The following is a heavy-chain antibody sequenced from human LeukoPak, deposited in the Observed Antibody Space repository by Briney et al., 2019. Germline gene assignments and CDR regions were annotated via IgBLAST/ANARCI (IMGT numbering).Heavy chain of an antibody. CDR2: LYTNDNT. CDR1: GGSVNSGRYY. CDR3: ARGVVTDDYYMDV. J-gene: IGHJ6*03. Sequence: PSQTLSLTCTVSGGSVNSGRYYWTWIRQPAGKGPEWIGRLYTNDNTNYNPSLESRVSISLDTSKSQFYLQLTSVTAADTAVYFCARGVVTDDYYMDVWGKGTTVTVSS. V-gene: IGHV4-61*02. D-gene: IGHD2-21*02.